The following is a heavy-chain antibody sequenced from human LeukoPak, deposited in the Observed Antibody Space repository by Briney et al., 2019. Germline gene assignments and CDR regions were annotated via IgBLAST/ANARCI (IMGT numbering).Heavy chain of an antibody. V-gene: IGHV4-61*05. Sequence: SETLSLTCTVSGGSISSSSYYWGWIRQPPGKGLEWIGYIYYSGSTNYNPSLKSRVTISVDTSKNQFSLKLSSVTAADTAVYYCAKGVWFGESQAAFDIWGQGTMVTVSS. CDR3: AKGVWFGESQAAFDI. D-gene: IGHD3-10*01. CDR2: IYYSGST. J-gene: IGHJ3*02. CDR1: GGSISSSSYY.